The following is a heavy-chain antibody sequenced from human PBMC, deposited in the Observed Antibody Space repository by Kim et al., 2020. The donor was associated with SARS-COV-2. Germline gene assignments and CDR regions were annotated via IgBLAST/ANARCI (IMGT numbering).Heavy chain of an antibody. D-gene: IGHD2-15*01. Sequence: SETLSLTCTVSGGSISSGGYYWSWIRQHPGKGLEWIGYIYYSGSTYYNPSLKSRVTISVDTSKNQFSLKLSSVTAADTAVYYCARAAGILGYCSGGSCLRADLFDPWGQGTLVTVSS. CDR2: IYYSGST. J-gene: IGHJ5*02. CDR3: ARAAGILGYCSGGSCLRADLFDP. V-gene: IGHV4-31*03. CDR1: GGSISSGGYY.